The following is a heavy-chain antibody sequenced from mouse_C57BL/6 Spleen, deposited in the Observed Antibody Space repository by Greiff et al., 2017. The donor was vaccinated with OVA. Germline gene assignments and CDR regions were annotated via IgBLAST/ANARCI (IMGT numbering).Heavy chain of an antibody. D-gene: IGHD1-1*01. Sequence: QVQLQQPGAELVRPGTSVKLSCKASGYTFTSYWMHWVKQRPGQGLEWIGVIDPSDSYTNYNQKFKGKATLTVDTSSSTAYMQLSSLTSEDSAVYYCARRTTVVEDYAMDYWGQGTSVTVSS. CDR3: ARRTTVVEDYAMDY. CDR1: GYTFTSYW. V-gene: IGHV1-59*01. CDR2: IDPSDSYT. J-gene: IGHJ4*01.